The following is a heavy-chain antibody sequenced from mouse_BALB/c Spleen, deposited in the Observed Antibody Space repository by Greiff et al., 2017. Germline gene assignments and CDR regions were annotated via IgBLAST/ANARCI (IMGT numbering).Heavy chain of an antibody. CDR3: ARVEDNYAMDY. CDR1: GYTFTDYW. V-gene: IGHV1-69*01. Sequence: VQLQQPGAELVMPGASVKMSCKASGYTFTDYWMHWVKQRPGQGLEWIGAIDTSDSYTSYNQKFKGKATLTVDESSSTAYMQLSSLTSEDSAVYYCARVEDNYAMDYWGQGTSVTVSS. J-gene: IGHJ4*01. CDR2: IDTSDSYT. D-gene: IGHD3-3*01.